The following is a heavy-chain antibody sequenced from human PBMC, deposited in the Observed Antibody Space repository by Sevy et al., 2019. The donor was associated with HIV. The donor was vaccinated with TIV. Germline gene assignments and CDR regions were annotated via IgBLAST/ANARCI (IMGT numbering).Heavy chain of an antibody. V-gene: IGHV1-18*01. CDR1: GYTFTSYG. CDR2: ISAYNGNT. CDR3: ARDLLEAARPGYYYYGMDV. J-gene: IGHJ6*02. D-gene: IGHD6-6*01. Sequence: ASVMVSCKASGYTFTSYGISWVRQAPGQGLEWMGWISAYNGNTNYAQKLQGRVTMTTDTSTSTAYMELRSLRSDDTAVYYCARDLLEAARPGYYYYGMDVWGQGTTVTVSS.